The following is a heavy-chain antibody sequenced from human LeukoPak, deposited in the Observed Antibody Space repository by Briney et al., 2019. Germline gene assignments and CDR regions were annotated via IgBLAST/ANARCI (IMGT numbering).Heavy chain of an antibody. CDR1: GYSISSGYY. Sequence: PSETLSLTCAVPGYSISSGYYWGWIRQPPGKGLKWIGSIYHSGSTYYNPSLKSRVTISVDTSKNQFSLKLSSVTAADTAVYYCARHDCGGSCYFPFDIWGQGTMVTVSS. CDR3: ARHDCGGSCYFPFDI. V-gene: IGHV4-38-2*01. D-gene: IGHD2-15*01. J-gene: IGHJ3*02. CDR2: IYHSGST.